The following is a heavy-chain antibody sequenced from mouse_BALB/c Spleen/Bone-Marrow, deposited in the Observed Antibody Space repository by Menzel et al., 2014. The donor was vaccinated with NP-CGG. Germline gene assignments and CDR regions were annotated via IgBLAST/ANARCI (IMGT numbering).Heavy chain of an antibody. Sequence: EVQLQQTGGGLVQPGGSLKLSCAASGFDFSRYWMSWVRQAPGKGLEWIGEINPDSRTINYSPSLKDKFIISRDNAKNTLYLRLNKVRSEDTALYYCARPDYYGYLNYWDQGTTITVSS. CDR3: ARPDYYGYLNY. CDR2: INPDSRTI. CDR1: GFDFSRYW. D-gene: IGHD1-1*01. J-gene: IGHJ2*01. V-gene: IGHV4-1*02.